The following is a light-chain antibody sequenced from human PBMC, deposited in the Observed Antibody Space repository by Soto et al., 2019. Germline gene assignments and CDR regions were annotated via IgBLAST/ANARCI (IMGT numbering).Light chain of an antibody. Sequence: DIQMTQSPSTLSASVGDRVTITCRASQSISNWLAWYQQKPGKAPKLLIYKASSLESGVPSRFSGSGSGTEFTLTISGLQPNDFATYYCQQYNTYSRTFGQGTKVDI. CDR3: QQYNTYSRT. J-gene: IGKJ1*01. V-gene: IGKV1-5*03. CDR1: QSISNW. CDR2: KAS.